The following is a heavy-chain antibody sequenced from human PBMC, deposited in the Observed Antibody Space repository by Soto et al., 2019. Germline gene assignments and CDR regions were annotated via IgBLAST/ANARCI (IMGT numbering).Heavy chain of an antibody. J-gene: IGHJ4*02. Sequence: PGGSLRLSCAASGFTFSSYAMHWVRQAPGKGLEWVAVISYDGSNKYYADSVKGRFTISRDSSKNTLYLQMNSLRAEDTAVYYCAKDLTYYYDSSGPIGYWGQGP. D-gene: IGHD3-22*01. CDR2: ISYDGSNK. CDR3: AKDLTYYYDSSGPIGY. CDR1: GFTFSSYA. V-gene: IGHV3-30*18.